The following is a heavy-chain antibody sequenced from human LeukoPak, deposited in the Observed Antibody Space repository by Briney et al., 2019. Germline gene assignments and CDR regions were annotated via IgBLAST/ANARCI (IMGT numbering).Heavy chain of an antibody. D-gene: IGHD1-26*01. Sequence: SETLSLTCTVSGRPISSSSYYWGGIRQPPGKGLEWIGSIYYSGSTYYNPSLKSRVTISVDTSKNQFSLKLSSVTAADTAVYYCARRVGANDYWGQGTLVTVSS. CDR3: ARRVGANDY. J-gene: IGHJ4*02. CDR2: IYYSGST. CDR1: GRPISSSSYY. V-gene: IGHV4-39*01.